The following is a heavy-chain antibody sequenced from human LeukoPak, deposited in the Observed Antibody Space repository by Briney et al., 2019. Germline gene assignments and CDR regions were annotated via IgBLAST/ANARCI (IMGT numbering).Heavy chain of an antibody. J-gene: IGHJ5*02. CDR1: GYSFTSYW. Sequence: GESLKISCKGSGYSFTSYWIGWVRQMPGKGLEWMGIIYPGDSDTRYSPSFQGQVTISADKSISTAYLQWSSLTASDTAMYYGSRRVAARPDGWCDPWGQGTLVTVSS. D-gene: IGHD6-6*01. V-gene: IGHV5-51*01. CDR3: SRRVAARPDGWCDP. CDR2: IYPGDSDT.